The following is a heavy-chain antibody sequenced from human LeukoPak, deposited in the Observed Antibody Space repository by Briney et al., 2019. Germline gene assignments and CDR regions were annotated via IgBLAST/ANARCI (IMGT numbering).Heavy chain of an antibody. CDR3: ARVTGYMIEDYFDY. CDR2: IYYSGST. V-gene: IGHV4-59*01. Sequence: KPSETLSLTCTVSGGSISSYHWSWIRQPPGKGLEWIGYIYYSGSTNYNPSLKSRVTISVETSKNQFSLKLSSVTAADTAVYYCARVTGYMIEDYFDYWGQGTLVTVSS. CDR1: GGSISSYH. J-gene: IGHJ4*02. D-gene: IGHD3-22*01.